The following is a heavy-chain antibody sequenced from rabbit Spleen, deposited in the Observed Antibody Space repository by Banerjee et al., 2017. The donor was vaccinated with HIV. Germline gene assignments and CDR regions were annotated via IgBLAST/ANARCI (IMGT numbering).Heavy chain of an antibody. J-gene: IGHJ4*01. V-gene: IGHV1S40*01. CDR3: ARGEYFTVGFSSYAIYLDL. D-gene: IGHD8-1*01. Sequence: QSLEESGGGLVQPEGSLTLTCTASGFSFSSSYYMCWVRRAPGKGLEWITCIDTTSGSTWYATWAKGRFTISKPSSTTVTLQMTSLTAADTATYFCARGEYFTVGFSSYAIYLDLWGPGTLVTVS. CDR1: GFSFSSSYY. CDR2: IDTTSGST.